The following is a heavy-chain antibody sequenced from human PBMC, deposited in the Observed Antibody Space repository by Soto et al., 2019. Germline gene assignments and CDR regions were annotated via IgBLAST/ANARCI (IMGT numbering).Heavy chain of an antibody. V-gene: IGHV4-31*02. Sequence: WTWIRQHPGQGLEGIGNIYNIRSTYYSPSLKSRVSISVDTSENQFSLRLRSVTAADTAVYYCAAIGLSRRDSSIGWGQGTLVTVSS. CDR3: AAIGLSRRDSSIG. D-gene: IGHD3-22*01. CDR2: IYNIRST. J-gene: IGHJ4*01.